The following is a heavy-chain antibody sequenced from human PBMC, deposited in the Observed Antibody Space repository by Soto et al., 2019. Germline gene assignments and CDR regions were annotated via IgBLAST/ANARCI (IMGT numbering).Heavy chain of an antibody. CDR2: TTPILGTT. Sequence: QVQLVQCGAEVKRPGSSVKVSCKASGGTLNTYAINWVRQAPGQGFEWMGGTTPILGTTDYAQKFQGRLTISADEARNTLYMELRSLTSDDTAVYYCTRSESSDTGDHWGQGTLVVVSS. CDR1: GGTLNTYA. V-gene: IGHV1-69*01. J-gene: IGHJ4*02. CDR3: TRSESSDTGDH. D-gene: IGHD3-22*01.